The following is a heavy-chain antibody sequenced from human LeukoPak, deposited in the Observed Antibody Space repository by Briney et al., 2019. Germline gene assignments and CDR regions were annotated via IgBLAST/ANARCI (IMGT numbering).Heavy chain of an antibody. Sequence: PSETLSLTCTVSGGTIDSYYWSWIRQPPGKGLEWIGYIYYTGSTEYHPSLKSRVTISLDTSKNQFSLKLTSVTAADTAVYYCARVYQSAEYYFDYWGQGNLVSVSS. CDR3: ARVYQSAEYYFDY. CDR2: IYYTGST. D-gene: IGHD2-2*01. CDR1: GGTIDSYY. V-gene: IGHV4-59*01. J-gene: IGHJ4*02.